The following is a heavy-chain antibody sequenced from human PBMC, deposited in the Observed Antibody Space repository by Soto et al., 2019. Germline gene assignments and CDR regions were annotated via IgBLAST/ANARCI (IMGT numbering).Heavy chain of an antibody. D-gene: IGHD2-15*01. CDR3: ARAAGPPDR. CDR2: INWSGGST. J-gene: IGHJ5*02. V-gene: IGHV3-20*04. CDR1: RFTFDDCC. Sequence: EGSLXLPWAASRFTFDDCCMTRVRQPPGKGLGWVSGINWSGGSTGYAGSVKGRLTSSRDNGKNSVYLQMNSLRAEDTALYYCARAAGPPDRWGQGTLVTVSS.